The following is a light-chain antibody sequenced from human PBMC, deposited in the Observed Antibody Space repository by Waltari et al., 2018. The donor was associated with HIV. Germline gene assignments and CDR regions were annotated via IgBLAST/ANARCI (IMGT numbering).Light chain of an antibody. CDR1: NFNIGNNY. CDR2: DNS. Sequence: QSVLTQPPSVSAAPGQKVTISCSGSNFNIGNNYVSWYQQLPGTVPKLLIYDNSERPSGIPDRFSGSKSGTSATLGITGLQTGDEADYYCGTWDSSLSGVVFGGGTKLTVL. J-gene: IGLJ2*01. CDR3: GTWDSSLSGVV. V-gene: IGLV1-51*01.